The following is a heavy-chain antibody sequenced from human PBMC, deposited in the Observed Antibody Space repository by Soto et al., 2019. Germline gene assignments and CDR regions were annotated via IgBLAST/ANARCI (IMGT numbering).Heavy chain of an antibody. D-gene: IGHD6-6*01. CDR1: GGSFSGYY. J-gene: IGHJ5*02. CDR2: INHSGST. V-gene: IGHV4-34*01. CDR3: ASRSFRVSWSAYNWFDP. Sequence: QVQLQQWGAGLLKPSETLSLTCAVYGGSFSGYYWSWIRQPPGKGLEWIGEINHSGSTNYNPSLKSRVTISVDTSKNQFSLKLSSVTAADTAVYYCASRSFRVSWSAYNWFDPWGQGTLVTVSS.